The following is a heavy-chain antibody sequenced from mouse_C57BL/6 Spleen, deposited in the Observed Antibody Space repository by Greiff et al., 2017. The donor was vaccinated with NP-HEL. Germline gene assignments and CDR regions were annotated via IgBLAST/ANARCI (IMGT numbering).Heavy chain of an antibody. V-gene: IGHV1-55*01. D-gene: IGHD2-1*01. J-gene: IGHJ4*01. CDR1: GYTFTSYW. CDR3: ARYGNYYYAMDY. CDR2: IYPGSGST. Sequence: VQLQQPGAELVKPGASVKMSCKASGYTFTSYWITWVKQRPRQGLEWIGDIYPGSGSTNYNEKFKSKATLTVDTSSSTAYMQLSSLTSEDSAVYYCARYGNYYYAMDYWGQGTSVTVSS.